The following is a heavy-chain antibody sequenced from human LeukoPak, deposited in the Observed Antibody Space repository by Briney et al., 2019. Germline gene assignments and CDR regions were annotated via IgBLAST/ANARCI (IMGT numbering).Heavy chain of an antibody. CDR3: ATRLEAVDAFDI. D-gene: IGHD5-24*01. Sequence: ASVKVSCKASGYTFTSYYIHWVRQAPGKGLEWMGGFDPEDGETIYAQKFQGRVTMTEDTSTDTAYMELSSLRSEDTAVYYCATRLEAVDAFDIWGQGTMVTVSS. J-gene: IGHJ3*02. V-gene: IGHV1-24*01. CDR2: FDPEDGET. CDR1: GYTFTSYY.